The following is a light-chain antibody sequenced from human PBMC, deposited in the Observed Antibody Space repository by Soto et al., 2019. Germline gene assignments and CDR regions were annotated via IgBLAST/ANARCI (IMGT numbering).Light chain of an antibody. CDR3: QQYNNWPALN. V-gene: IGKV3-15*01. J-gene: IGKJ4*01. CDR1: QSVSSN. CDR2: GAS. Sequence: EIVMTQSPATLSVSPGERATLSCRASQSVSSNLAWYQQKPGQAPRLLIYGASTRATGIPARFSGSRSGTEVTLTISSLQSEDFAVYYCQQYNNWPALNFGGGTKVEIK.